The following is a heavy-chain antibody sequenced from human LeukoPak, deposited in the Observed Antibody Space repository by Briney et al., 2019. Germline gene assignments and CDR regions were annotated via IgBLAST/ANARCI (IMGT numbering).Heavy chain of an antibody. J-gene: IGHJ6*03. CDR1: GFIYSRYW. CDR3: AKDGIGTYHYYYYMDV. Sequence: GGSLRLSCAASGFIYSRYWMSWVRQAPGKGLEWVANMNQDGSEKYYVDSVKGRFTISRDNAKNSLYLQMNSLRAEDTAVYYCAKDGIGTYHYYYYMDVWGKGTTVTISS. CDR2: MNQDGSEK. D-gene: IGHD1-26*01. V-gene: IGHV3-7*03.